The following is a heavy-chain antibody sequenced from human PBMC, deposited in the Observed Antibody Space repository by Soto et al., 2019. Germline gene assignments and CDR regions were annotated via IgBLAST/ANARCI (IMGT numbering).Heavy chain of an antibody. CDR3: AKGIVLMVYAIGDYYYYGMDV. Sequence: GGSLRLSCAASGFTFSSYAMSRVRQSPGKGLEWVSAISGSGGSTYYADSVKGRFTISRDNSKNTLYLQMNSLRAEDTAVYYCAKGIVLMVYAIGDYYYYGMDVWGQGTTVTVSS. D-gene: IGHD2-8*01. CDR1: GFTFSSYA. J-gene: IGHJ6*02. CDR2: ISGSGGST. V-gene: IGHV3-23*01.